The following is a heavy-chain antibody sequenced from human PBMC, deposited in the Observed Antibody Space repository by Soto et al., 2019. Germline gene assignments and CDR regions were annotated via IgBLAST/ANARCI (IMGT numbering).Heavy chain of an antibody. CDR3: ARDSTTWFPYYGIDV. D-gene: IGHD2-2*01. Sequence: ETVALTCPVSVDSRGYYSWSWIRRPPGKGLEWIGDVSDSGRTNYNPSLRSRVTISVDTSKNQFSLKLNSVTAADTAVYYCARDSTTWFPYYGIDVWGQGTTVTVSS. J-gene: IGHJ6*02. V-gene: IGHV4-59*01. CDR2: VSDSGRT. CDR1: VDSRGYYS.